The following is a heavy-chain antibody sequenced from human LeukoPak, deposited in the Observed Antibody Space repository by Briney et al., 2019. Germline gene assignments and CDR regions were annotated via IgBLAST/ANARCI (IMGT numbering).Heavy chain of an antibody. CDR1: GFTFSSNG. CDR2: ISGSGAST. CDR3: ARVSQQLVYYYYYYYMDV. Sequence: PGGSLRLSCTASGFTFSSNGMTWVRQAPGKGLEWVSSISGSGASTDYADSVRGRFTISRDNSKSTLYLQMNSLRAEDTAVYYCARVSQQLVYYYYYYYMDVWGKGTTVTISS. V-gene: IGHV3-23*01. D-gene: IGHD6-13*01. J-gene: IGHJ6*03.